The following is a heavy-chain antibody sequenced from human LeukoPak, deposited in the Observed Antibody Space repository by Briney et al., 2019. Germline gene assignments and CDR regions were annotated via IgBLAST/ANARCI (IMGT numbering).Heavy chain of an antibody. CDR1: GGSISIYY. J-gene: IGHJ4*02. CDR3: VRDRELFY. CDR2: VYNSGST. V-gene: IGHV4-59*01. D-gene: IGHD1-7*01. Sequence: SETLSLTCTVSGGSISIYYWSWIRQPPGKGLEWLGYVYNSGSTDYNPSLKSRVTISADTSKNQFSLRLSSVTAADTAVYYCVRDRELFYWGQGTLVTVSS.